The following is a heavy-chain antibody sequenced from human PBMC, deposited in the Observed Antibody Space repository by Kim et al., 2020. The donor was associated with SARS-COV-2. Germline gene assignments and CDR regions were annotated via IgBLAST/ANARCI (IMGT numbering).Heavy chain of an antibody. CDR2: IYHSGST. Sequence: SKTLSLTCAVSGGSISSSNWWSWVRQPPGKGLEWIGEIYHSGSTNYNPSLKSRVTISVDKSKNQLSLKLSSVTAADTAVYYCAIGYCSGGSCYSGGNFQHWGQGTLVTVSS. V-gene: IGHV4-4*02. CDR3: AIGYCSGGSCYSGGNFQH. D-gene: IGHD2-15*01. J-gene: IGHJ1*01. CDR1: GGSISSSNW.